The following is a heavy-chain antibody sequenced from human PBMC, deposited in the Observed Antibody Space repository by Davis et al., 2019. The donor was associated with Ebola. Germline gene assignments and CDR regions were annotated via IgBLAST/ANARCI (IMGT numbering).Heavy chain of an antibody. CDR1: GFTFSSFA. CDR2: ISGNAGRT. Sequence: LSLTCAASGFTFSSFAMSWVRQAPGKGLEWVSISGNAGRTYHADSVKGRFTISRDNSKNTLSLEMSSLRAEDTAIYYCAKGRDTYGYGDFDYWGQGTLVTVSS. CDR3: AKGRDTYGYGDFDY. J-gene: IGHJ4*02. V-gene: IGHV3-23*01. D-gene: IGHD5-18*01.